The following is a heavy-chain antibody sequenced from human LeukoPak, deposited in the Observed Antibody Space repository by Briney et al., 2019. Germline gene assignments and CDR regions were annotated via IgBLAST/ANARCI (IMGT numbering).Heavy chain of an antibody. CDR3: AKDGGSHYYFDY. D-gene: IGHD3-16*01. V-gene: IGHV3-30*02. CDR1: GFTFSSYG. CDR2: IRYDGSNK. Sequence: GGSLRLXCAASGFTFSSYGMHWVRQAPGKGLEWVAFIRYDGSNKYYADSVKGRFTISRDNSKNTLYLQMNSLRAEGTAVYYCAKDGGSHYYFDYWGQGTLVTVSS. J-gene: IGHJ4*02.